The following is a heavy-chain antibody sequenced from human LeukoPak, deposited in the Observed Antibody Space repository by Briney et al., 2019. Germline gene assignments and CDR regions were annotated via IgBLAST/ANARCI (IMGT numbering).Heavy chain of an antibody. CDR3: AKSGSAWPYYFDS. CDR2: ISSSGGSI. Sequence: GGSLRLSCVASGFTFSSYAMTWVRQAPGKGLECVSGISSSGGSIYYADPVKGRFTISRDNSKNTVYVQMNSLRAEDTAVYYCAKSGSAWPYYFDSWGQGTLVTVSS. V-gene: IGHV3-23*01. J-gene: IGHJ4*02. CDR1: GFTFSSYA. D-gene: IGHD6-19*01.